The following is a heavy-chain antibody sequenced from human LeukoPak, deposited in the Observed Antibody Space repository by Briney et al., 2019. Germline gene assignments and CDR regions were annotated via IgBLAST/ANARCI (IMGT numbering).Heavy chain of an antibody. CDR2: IWYDGSNK. Sequence: GGSLRLSCAASGFTFSSYGMHRVRQAPGKGLEWVAVIWYDGSNKYYADSVKGRFTISRDNSKNTLYLQMNSLRAEDTAVYYCAKLYYDFWSGYYIGGAFDYWGQGTLVTVSS. V-gene: IGHV3-33*06. CDR1: GFTFSSYG. D-gene: IGHD3-3*01. J-gene: IGHJ4*02. CDR3: AKLYYDFWSGYYIGGAFDY.